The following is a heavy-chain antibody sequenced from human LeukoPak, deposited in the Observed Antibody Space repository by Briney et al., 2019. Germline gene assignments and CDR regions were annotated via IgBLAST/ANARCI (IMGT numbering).Heavy chain of an antibody. CDR2: ISYDGSNK. Sequence: PGRSLRLSCAASGFTFSSYAMHWVRQAPGKGLEWVAVISYDGSNKYYADSVKGRFTISRDNSKNTLYLQMNSLRAEDTAVYYCARDLRRYCSSTSCYVLDYWGQGTLVTVSS. D-gene: IGHD2-2*01. J-gene: IGHJ4*02. V-gene: IGHV3-30-3*01. CDR1: GFTFSSYA. CDR3: ARDLRRYCSSTSCYVLDY.